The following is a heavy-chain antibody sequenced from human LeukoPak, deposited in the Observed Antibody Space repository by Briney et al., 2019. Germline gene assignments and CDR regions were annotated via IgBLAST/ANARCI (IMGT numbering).Heavy chain of an antibody. Sequence: ASVKVSCKASGYSFTNYKMHWVRQAPGQGLEWMGRINPNSGGTNYAQKFQGRVTMTRDTSISTAYMELSRLRSDDTAVYYCARDLRFLEWLLYRRDYYYGMDVWGQGTTVTVSS. D-gene: IGHD3-3*01. J-gene: IGHJ6*02. V-gene: IGHV1-2*06. CDR3: ARDLRFLEWLLYRRDYYYGMDV. CDR2: INPNSGGT. CDR1: GYSFTNYK.